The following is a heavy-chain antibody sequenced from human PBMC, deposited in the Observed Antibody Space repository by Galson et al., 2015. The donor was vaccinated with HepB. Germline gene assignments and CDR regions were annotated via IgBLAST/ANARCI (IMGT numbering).Heavy chain of an antibody. Sequence: SLRLACAASGFTYNSYGMHWVRLAPGKGLEWVAVISYDGSNKYYADSVKGRFTISRDNSKNTLYLQMNSLRGEDTAVYFCAKVVRDDSFYYYYGMDVWGQGTTVAVSS. CDR2: ISYDGSNK. CDR3: AKVVRDDSFYYYYGMDV. D-gene: IGHD1-26*01. CDR1: GFTYNSYG. J-gene: IGHJ6*02. V-gene: IGHV3-30*18.